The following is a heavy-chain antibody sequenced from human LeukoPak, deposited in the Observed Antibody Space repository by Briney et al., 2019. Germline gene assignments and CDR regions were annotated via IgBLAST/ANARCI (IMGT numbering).Heavy chain of an antibody. V-gene: IGHV3-23*01. J-gene: IGHJ4*02. Sequence: PGGSLRLSCAASGLTFSSYAMSWVRQAPGKGLEWVSAISGSGGSTYYADSVKGRFTISRDNSKNTLYLQMNSLRAEDTAVYYCAKNYYYDSSGYYYVFVFDYWGQGTLVTVSS. D-gene: IGHD3-22*01. CDR2: ISGSGGST. CDR3: AKNYYYDSSGYYYVFVFDY. CDR1: GLTFSSYA.